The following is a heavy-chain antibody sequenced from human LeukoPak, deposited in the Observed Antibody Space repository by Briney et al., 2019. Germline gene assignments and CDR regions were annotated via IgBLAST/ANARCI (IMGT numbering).Heavy chain of an antibody. Sequence: PGGSLRLSCAASGFTFSSYAMHWVRQAPGKGLEYVSAISSNGGSTYYANSVKDRFTISRDNSKNTLYLQMGSLRAEGMAVYYCARNNWNDRYFDYWGQGTLVTVSS. V-gene: IGHV3-64*01. CDR2: ISSNGGST. CDR3: ARNNWNDRYFDY. J-gene: IGHJ4*02. D-gene: IGHD1-20*01. CDR1: GFTFSSYA.